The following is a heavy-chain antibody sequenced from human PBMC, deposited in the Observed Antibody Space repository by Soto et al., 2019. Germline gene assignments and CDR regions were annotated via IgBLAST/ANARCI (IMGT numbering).Heavy chain of an antibody. CDR3: ARSLLRGDF. CDR2: INPNGGST. Sequence: QVQLVQSGAEVKKPGASVKVSCKASGYIFIHYYIHWVRQAPGQGLEWMAIINPNGGSTNYAQKFRGRAHGTGDTSTSTVSMERNSVGSDDSSVYFCARSLLRGDFWGQGTLVTVSS. D-gene: IGHD2-21*01. J-gene: IGHJ1*01. V-gene: IGHV1-46*01. CDR1: GYIFIHYY.